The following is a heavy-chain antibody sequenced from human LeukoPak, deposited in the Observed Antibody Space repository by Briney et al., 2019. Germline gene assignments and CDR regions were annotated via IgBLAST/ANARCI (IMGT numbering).Heavy chain of an antibody. D-gene: IGHD6-19*01. V-gene: IGHV3-11*01. Sequence: GGSLRLSCAASGFTFSDYYMSWIRQAPGKGLECVSYIGSSGSTIYYADSVKGRFTISRDNAKNSLYLQMNSLRAEDTAVYYGARSSSVAGRNWFDPWGKGTLVTVSS. CDR3: ARSSSVAGRNWFDP. CDR1: GFTFSDYY. CDR2: IGSSGSTI. J-gene: IGHJ5*02.